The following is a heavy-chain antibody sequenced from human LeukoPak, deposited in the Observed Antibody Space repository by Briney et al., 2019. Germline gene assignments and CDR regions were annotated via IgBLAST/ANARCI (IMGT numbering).Heavy chain of an antibody. V-gene: IGHV1-46*01. CDR1: GYTFTSYY. Sequence: GESLKISCKGSGYTFTSYYMHWVRQAPGQGLEWVGIINPSGGSTSYAQKFQGRVTMTRDMSTSTVYMELSSLRSEDTAVYYCAKVGGSYYYYYMDVWGKGTTVTVSS. CDR2: INPSGGST. CDR3: AKVGGSYYYYYMDV. J-gene: IGHJ6*03.